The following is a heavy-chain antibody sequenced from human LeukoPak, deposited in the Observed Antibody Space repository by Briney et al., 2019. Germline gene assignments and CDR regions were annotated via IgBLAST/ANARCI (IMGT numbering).Heavy chain of an antibody. V-gene: IGHV3-48*02. J-gene: IGHJ4*02. Sequence: GGSLRLSCAASGFTFSSYSMNWVRQAPGKGLEWVSYISSSGTTICYADSVKGRFTISRDNAKNSLYLQMNSLRDEDTAVYYCARVWGLAVAGGEIEYWGQGTLVTVSS. CDR3: ARVWGLAVAGGEIEY. CDR1: GFTFSSYS. CDR2: ISSSGTTI. D-gene: IGHD6-13*01.